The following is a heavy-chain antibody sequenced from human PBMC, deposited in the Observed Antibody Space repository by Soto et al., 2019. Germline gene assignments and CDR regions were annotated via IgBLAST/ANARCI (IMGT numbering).Heavy chain of an antibody. CDR2: ISGSGGST. V-gene: IGHV3-23*01. CDR1: GFTFSSYA. J-gene: IGHJ5*02. CDR3: ANCGEWLLEDGWFDP. Sequence: EVQLLESGGGLVQPGGSLRLSCTASGFTFSSYAMSWVRQAPGKGLEWVSAISGSGGSTYYADSVKGRFTISRDNSKNTLYLQMNSLRAEDTAVYYCANCGEWLLEDGWFDPWGQGTLVTVSS. D-gene: IGHD3-3*01.